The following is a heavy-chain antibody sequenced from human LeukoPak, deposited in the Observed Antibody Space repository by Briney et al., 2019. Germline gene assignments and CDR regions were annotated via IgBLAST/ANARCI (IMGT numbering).Heavy chain of an antibody. CDR3: ARDFWSGYYFLDY. D-gene: IGHD3-3*01. CDR1: GYTFTSYG. Sequence: ASVKVSRKASGYTFTSYGISWVRQAPGQGLEWMGWINPNSGGTNYAQKFQGRVTMTRDTSISTAYMELSRLRSDDTAVYYCARDFWSGYYFLDYWGQGTLVTVSS. V-gene: IGHV1-2*02. CDR2: INPNSGGT. J-gene: IGHJ4*02.